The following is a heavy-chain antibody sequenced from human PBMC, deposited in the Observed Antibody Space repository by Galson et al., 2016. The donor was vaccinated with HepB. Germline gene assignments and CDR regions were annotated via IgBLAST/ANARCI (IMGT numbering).Heavy chain of an antibody. J-gene: IGHJ6*04. Sequence: SLRLDCAAPGFTGSNYAMHWVRQAPGKGREFVSAINSNGGSTFYAISVKGRFTISRDNSENRLYLQMDSLRLEDMAVYYCARVGFGLLTGYYDAHYDMDVWGKGATVTVSS. D-gene: IGHD3-9*01. CDR2: INSNGGST. CDR3: ARVGFGLLTGYYDAHYDMDV. CDR1: GFTGSNYA. V-gene: IGHV3-64*01.